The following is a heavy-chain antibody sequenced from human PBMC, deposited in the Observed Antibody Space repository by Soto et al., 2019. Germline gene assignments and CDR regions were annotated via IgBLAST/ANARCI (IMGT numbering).Heavy chain of an antibody. CDR3: AKDYEPRPPSYFDY. Sequence: LSLSCAASGFTFDDYAMHWVRQAPGKGLEWVSGSSWNSGSIGYADSVKGRFTISRDNAKNSLYLQMNSLRAEDTALYYCAKDYEPRPPSYFDYWGQGTLVTVSS. D-gene: IGHD3-22*01. V-gene: IGHV3-9*01. CDR2: SSWNSGSI. CDR1: GFTFDDYA. J-gene: IGHJ4*02.